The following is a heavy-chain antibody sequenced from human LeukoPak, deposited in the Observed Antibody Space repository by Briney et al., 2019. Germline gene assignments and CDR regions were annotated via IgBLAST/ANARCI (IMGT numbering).Heavy chain of an antibody. CDR1: GGSISSGSYY. D-gene: IGHD3-3*01. J-gene: IGHJ6*03. V-gene: IGHV4-61*02. CDR2: IYTSGST. CDR3: ARGYDFWSGYRYFYYYYYMDV. Sequence: SETLSLTCTVSGGSISSGSYYWSWIRQPAGKGPEWIGRIYTSGSTNYNPSLKSRVTISVDTSKNQFSLKLSSVTAADTAVYYCARGYDFWSGYRYFYYYYYMDVWGKGTTVTVSS.